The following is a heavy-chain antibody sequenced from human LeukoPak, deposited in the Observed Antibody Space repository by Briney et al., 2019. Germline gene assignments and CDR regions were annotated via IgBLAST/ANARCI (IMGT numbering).Heavy chain of an antibody. J-gene: IGHJ4*02. V-gene: IGHV4-59*12. D-gene: IGHD5-24*01. Sequence: SETLSLTCTVSGGSISSYYWSWIRQPPGKGLEWIGSIYYSGSAYYNPSLKSRVSISVDTSKNQFSLKLRSETAADTAVYYRASPMAWAHNRRDSDYWGLGTLVTVSS. CDR3: ASPMAWAHNRRDSDY. CDR1: GGSISSYY. CDR2: IYYSGSA.